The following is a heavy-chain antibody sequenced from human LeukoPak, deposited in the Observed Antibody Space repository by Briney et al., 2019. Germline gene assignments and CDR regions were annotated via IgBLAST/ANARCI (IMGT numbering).Heavy chain of an antibody. J-gene: IGHJ6*02. V-gene: IGHV3-30-3*01. CDR1: GFTFSRYA. CDR2: ISYDGSNK. CDR3: ARYLAGLVVVPAEGPVGCYGMDV. D-gene: IGHD2-15*01. Sequence: PGRSLRLSCAASGFTFSRYAVHWVRQAPGKGLEWVAVISYDGSNKYYADSVKGRVTISRDTSKNTLYLQMNSQRIEDTAVYYCARYLAGLVVVPAEGPVGCYGMDVWGQGTTVTVSS.